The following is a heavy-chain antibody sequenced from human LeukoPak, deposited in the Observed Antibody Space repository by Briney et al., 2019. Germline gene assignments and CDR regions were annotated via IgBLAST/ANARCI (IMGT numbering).Heavy chain of an antibody. CDR3: ARDLILEWLLPQYYYYYMDV. J-gene: IGHJ6*03. D-gene: IGHD3-3*01. V-gene: IGHV3-21*01. CDR2: ISSGSSYI. Sequence: GGSLRLSCAASGFTFSSYSMNWVRQAPGKGLEWVSSISSGSSYIYYADTVKGRFTISRDNAKNSLYLQMNSLRAEDTAVYYCARDLILEWLLPQYYYYYMDVWGKGTTVTVSS. CDR1: GFTFSSYS.